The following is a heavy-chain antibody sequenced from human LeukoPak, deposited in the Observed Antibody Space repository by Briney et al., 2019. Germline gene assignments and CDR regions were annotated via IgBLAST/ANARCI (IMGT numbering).Heavy chain of an antibody. CDR3: ARGFTNDYGDYFDY. D-gene: IGHD4-17*01. V-gene: IGHV3-66*01. CDR2: IYSDSGGST. J-gene: IGHJ4*02. Sequence: VGSLRLSCAASGFTVSNNYMSWVRQAPGKGLEWGSVIYSDSGGSTYYADSVKGRFTISRDTSKNPLSLHMNTLRAEDTAVYYCARGFTNDYGDYFDYWGQGTLVTVSS. CDR1: GFTVSNNY.